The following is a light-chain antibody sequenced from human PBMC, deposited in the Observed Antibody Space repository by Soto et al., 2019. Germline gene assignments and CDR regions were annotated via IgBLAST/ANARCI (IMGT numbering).Light chain of an antibody. J-gene: IGLJ2*01. CDR3: GTWDSSLRGVV. CDR1: STNIGNNY. CDR2: DNN. V-gene: IGLV1-51*01. Sequence: QSVLTQPPSMSVAPGQKVTISCSGSSTNIGNNYVSWYQQLPGTAPKLLIYDNNKRPSGIPDRFSGSKSGTSATLGITGLQTGDEADYYCGTWDSSLRGVVFGGGTKLTVL.